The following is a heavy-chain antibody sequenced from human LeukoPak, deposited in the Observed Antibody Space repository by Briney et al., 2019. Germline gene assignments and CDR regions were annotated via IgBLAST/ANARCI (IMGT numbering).Heavy chain of an antibody. CDR2: INSDGSST. Sequence: GGSLRLSCAASGFTFSSYWMHWVRHAPGKGLVWVSRINSDGSSTSYADSVKGRFTISRDNAKNTLYLQMNSLRAEDTAVYYCARVDGYCSSTSCHAGWFDPWGQRTLVTVSS. CDR3: ARVDGYCSSTSCHAGWFDP. J-gene: IGHJ5*02. CDR1: GFTFSSYW. D-gene: IGHD2-2*03. V-gene: IGHV3-74*01.